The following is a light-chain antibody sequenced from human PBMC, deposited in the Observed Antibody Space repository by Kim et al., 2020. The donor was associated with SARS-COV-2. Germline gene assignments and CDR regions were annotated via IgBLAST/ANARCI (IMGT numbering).Light chain of an antibody. Sequence: GKTIPISCTRRSSSIGSNYVQWYQQRPGSAPTTVIYEDNQRPSGVPDRFSGSIDSSSNSASLTISGLKTEDEADCYCQSYDSSNVVFGGGTQLTVL. CDR3: QSYDSSNVV. CDR2: EDN. CDR1: SSSIGSNY. J-gene: IGLJ2*01. V-gene: IGLV6-57*03.